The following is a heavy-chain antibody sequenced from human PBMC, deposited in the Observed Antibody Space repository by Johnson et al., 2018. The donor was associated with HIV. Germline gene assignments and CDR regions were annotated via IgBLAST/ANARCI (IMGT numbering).Heavy chain of an antibody. D-gene: IGHD3-22*01. CDR2: ISSNGGNT. CDR1: GFTLRRYG. CDR3: AIPYFHDSGVYH. V-gene: IGHV3-64*07. J-gene: IGHJ3*01. Sequence: VQLVESGGGVVQPGRSLRLSCAASGFTLRRYGMLWVRQAPGKGLEYVSAISSNGGNTYYADSVKDRFTISRDNSKNTLYLEMGSLRAEDMGVYYCAIPYFHDSGVYHWGQGTMVTVSS.